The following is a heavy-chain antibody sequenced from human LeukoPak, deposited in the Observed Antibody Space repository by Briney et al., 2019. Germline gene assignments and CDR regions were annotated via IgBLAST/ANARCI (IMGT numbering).Heavy chain of an antibody. V-gene: IGHV1-24*01. CDR2: FDPEDGET. D-gene: IGHD1-7*01. CDR1: GYTLTELS. Sequence: ASVKVSCKVSGYTLTELSMHWVRQAPGKGLEWMGGFDPEDGETIYAQKFQGRVTMTEDTSTDTAYMELSSLRSEDTTVYYCATQSNWNSAEYFQHWGQGTLVTVSS. J-gene: IGHJ1*01. CDR3: ATQSNWNSAEYFQH.